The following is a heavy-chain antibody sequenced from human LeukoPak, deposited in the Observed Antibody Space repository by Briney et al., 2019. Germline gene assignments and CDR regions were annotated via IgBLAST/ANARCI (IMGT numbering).Heavy chain of an antibody. J-gene: IGHJ6*04. CDR2: IYYSGST. Sequence: SETLSLTCTVSGGSISSYYWSWIRQPPGKGLEWIGYIYYSGSTNYNPSLKSRVTISVDTSKNQFSLKRSSVTAADTAVYYCARDPSPAHYYYYYGMDVWGKGTTVTVSS. D-gene: IGHD2-2*01. V-gene: IGHV4-59*01. CDR1: GGSISSYY. CDR3: ARDPSPAHYYYYYGMDV.